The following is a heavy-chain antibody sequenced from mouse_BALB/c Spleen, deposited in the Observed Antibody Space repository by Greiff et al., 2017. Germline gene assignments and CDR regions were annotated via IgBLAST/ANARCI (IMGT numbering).Heavy chain of an antibody. D-gene: IGHD1-1*01. CDR1: GYTFTDYN. CDR2: INPNNGGT. V-gene: IGHV1-18*01. CDR3: ASRDYGSSFWFAY. J-gene: IGHJ3*01. Sequence: EVKLVESGPELVKPGASVKIPCKASGYTFTDYNMDWVKQSHGKSLEWIGDINPNNGGTIYNQKFKGKATLTVDKSSSTAYMELRSLTSEDTAVYYCASRDYGSSFWFAYWGQGTLVTVSA.